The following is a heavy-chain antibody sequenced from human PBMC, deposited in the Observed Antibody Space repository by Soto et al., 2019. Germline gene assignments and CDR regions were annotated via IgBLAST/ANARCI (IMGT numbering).Heavy chain of an antibody. V-gene: IGHV4-30-2*01. CDR2: IYHSGNT. CDR3: ARVPDY. Sequence: QLQLQESGSGLVKPSQTLSLTCAVSGGSIISGGYSWSWIRQPPGKGLEWIGYIYHSGNTYYNRSLQSRVPIRADGSKNQFSLKLSSMTAADTAGYYCARVPDYWGQGSLVTVSS. CDR1: GGSIISGGYS. J-gene: IGHJ4*02.